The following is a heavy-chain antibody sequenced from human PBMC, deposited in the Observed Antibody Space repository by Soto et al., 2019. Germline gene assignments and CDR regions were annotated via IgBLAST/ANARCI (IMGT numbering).Heavy chain of an antibody. J-gene: IGHJ4*02. Sequence: EVQLVESGGGLVEPGGSLRLSCAASGFTFINAWMNWVRQAPGKGLEGVGRIRGKTDGGTTDYAAPVKGRFTISRDDSKNTLYLQMNSLKAEDTAVYYCTTDPSPLTGSGYWGQGTLVTVS. D-gene: IGHD3-9*01. CDR2: IRGKTDGGTT. CDR1: GFTFINAW. CDR3: TTDPSPLTGSGY. V-gene: IGHV3-15*07.